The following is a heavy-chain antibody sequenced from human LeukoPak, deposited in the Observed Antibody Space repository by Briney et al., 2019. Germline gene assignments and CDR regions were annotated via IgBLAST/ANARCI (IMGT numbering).Heavy chain of an antibody. CDR3: AATGYSGYMFDP. Sequence: GASVTVSCKASGFTFTSSAMQWVRQARGQRLEWIGWIVVGSGNTNYAQKFQERVTITRDMSTSTAYMELSSLRSEDTAVYYCAATGYSGYMFDPWGQGTLVTVSS. J-gene: IGHJ5*02. V-gene: IGHV1-58*02. CDR2: IVVGSGNT. CDR1: GFTFTSSA. D-gene: IGHD5-12*01.